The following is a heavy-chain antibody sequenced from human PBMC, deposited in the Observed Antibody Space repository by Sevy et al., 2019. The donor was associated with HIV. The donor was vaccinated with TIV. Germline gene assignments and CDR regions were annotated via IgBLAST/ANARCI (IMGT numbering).Heavy chain of an antibody. J-gene: IGHJ4*02. CDR2: ISGSGGST. CDR1: GFTFSSYA. D-gene: IGHD6-6*01. CDR3: AKGSVVVAARRWSGFDY. Sequence: GGSLRLSCAASGFTFSSYAMSWVRQAPGKGLEWVSAISGSGGSTYYADSVKGRFTISRDNSKNTLYLQMNSLRAEATAVYYCAKGSVVVAARRWSGFDYWGQGTLVTVSS. V-gene: IGHV3-23*01.